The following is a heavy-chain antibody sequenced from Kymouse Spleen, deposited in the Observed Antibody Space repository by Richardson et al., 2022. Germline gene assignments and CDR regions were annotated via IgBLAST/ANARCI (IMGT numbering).Heavy chain of an antibody. CDR1: GFTFSSYG. J-gene: IGHJ6*02. D-gene: IGHD6-6*01. V-gene: IGHV3-33*01. CDR3: AREYSSSSGDYYYGMDV. Sequence: QVQLVESGGGVVQPGRSLRLSCAASGFTFSSYGMHWVRQAPGKGLEWVAVIWYDGSNKYYADSVKGRFTISRDNSKNTLYLQMNSLRAEDTAVYYCAREYSSSSGDYYYGMDVWGQGTTVTVSS. CDR2: IWYDGSNK.